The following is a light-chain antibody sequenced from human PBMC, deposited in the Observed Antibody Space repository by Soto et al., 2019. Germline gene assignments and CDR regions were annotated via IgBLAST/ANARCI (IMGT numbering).Light chain of an antibody. J-gene: IGKJ2*01. V-gene: IGKV1-9*01. CDR3: QQLKTYPYT. CDR2: SAS. CDR1: QDINKF. Sequence: IQLTQSPSSLSASVGDRVTLTCRASQDINKFLAWFQQTPGKAPKLLVYSASTLHSGVPSRFSGSGSGTDFALTISSLQPEDFATCYCQQLKTYPYTFGQGTRLDIK.